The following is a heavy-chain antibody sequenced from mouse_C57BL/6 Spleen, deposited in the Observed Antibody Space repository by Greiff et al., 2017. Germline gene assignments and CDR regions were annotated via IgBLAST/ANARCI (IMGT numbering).Heavy chain of an antibody. CDR2: IWSGGST. CDR3: ARMDGSPWFAY. V-gene: IGHV2-2*01. D-gene: IGHD2-3*01. CDR1: GFSLTSYG. Sequence: VKLVESGPGLVQPSQSLSITCTVSGFSLTSYGVHWVRQSPGKGLEWLGVIWSGGSTDYNAAFISRLSISKDNSKSQVFFKMNSLQADDTAIYYCARMDGSPWFAYWGQGTLVTVSA. J-gene: IGHJ3*01.